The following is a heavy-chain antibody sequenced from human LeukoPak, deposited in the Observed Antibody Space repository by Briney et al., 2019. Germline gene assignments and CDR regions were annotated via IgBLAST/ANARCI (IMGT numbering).Heavy chain of an antibody. J-gene: IGHJ4*02. CDR2: ISGSGGST. Sequence: GGSLRLSCAAPGFTFSSYAMSWVRQAPGKGLESVSAISGSGGSTYYADSVKGRFTISRDNSKNTLYLQMNSLRAEDTAVYYCAKGPPRGVVIDYYFDYWGQGTLVTVSS. CDR1: GFTFSSYA. V-gene: IGHV3-23*01. CDR3: AKGPPRGVVIDYYFDY. D-gene: IGHD3-3*01.